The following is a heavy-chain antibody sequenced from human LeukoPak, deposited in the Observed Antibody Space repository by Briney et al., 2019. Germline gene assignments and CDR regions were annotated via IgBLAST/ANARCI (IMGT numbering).Heavy chain of an antibody. CDR1: GFTFSSYE. J-gene: IGHJ6*04. CDR3: ARVGHLDV. CDR2: ISSSGSVI. V-gene: IGHV3-48*03. Sequence: GESLRLSCAASGFTFSSYEMNWVSQDPGKGLDWVSHISSSGSVIYYADSVKGRFTISRDNAKNSLYLQMNSLRPEDTAVYYCARVGHLDVWGKGTTVTVSS.